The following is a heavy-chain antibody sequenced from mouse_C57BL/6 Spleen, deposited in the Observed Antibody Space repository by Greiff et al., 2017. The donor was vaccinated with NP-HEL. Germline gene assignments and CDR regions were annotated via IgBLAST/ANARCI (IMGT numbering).Heavy chain of an antibody. Sequence: VQLQQPGAELVRPGSSVKLSCKASGYTFTSYWMHWVKQRPIQGLEWIGNIDPSDSETHYNQKFKDKATMTVDKSSSTAYMQLSSLTSEDSAVYYCARSEDYGNYFDYWGQGTTLTVSS. V-gene: IGHV1-52*01. CDR1: GYTFTSYW. D-gene: IGHD2-4*01. J-gene: IGHJ2*01. CDR3: ARSEDYGNYFDY. CDR2: IDPSDSET.